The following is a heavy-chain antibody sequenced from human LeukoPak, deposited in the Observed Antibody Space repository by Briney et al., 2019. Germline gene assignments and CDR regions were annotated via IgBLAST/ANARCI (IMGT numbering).Heavy chain of an antibody. V-gene: IGHV3-30*02. D-gene: IGHD3-16*01. CDR2: IPYDGSNK. CDR3: AREGGKNPYPGHDPVDY. J-gene: IGHJ4*02. Sequence: SGGSLRLSCAASGFTFSGYGIHWVRQAPGKGLEWVALIPYDGSNKNYADSVKGRFTISRDNSKNTLYLQMNSLRAEDTAVYYCAREGGKNPYPGHDPVDYWGQGTLVTVSS. CDR1: GFTFSGYG.